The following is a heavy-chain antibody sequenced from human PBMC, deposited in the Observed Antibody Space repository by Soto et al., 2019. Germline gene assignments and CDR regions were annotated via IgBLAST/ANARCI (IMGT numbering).Heavy chain of an antibody. Sequence: QVQLVQSGAEVKKPGSSVKVSCSASGVTFSSYAFTWVRQAPGQGLEWMGNIIPVFCTSNYAQRFQGRLTISADESTNTVYMELSSLRSEDTAVYFCAKDGSWDGGGGESWGQGTLVIVSS. CDR2: IIPVFCTS. D-gene: IGHD3-16*01. CDR1: GVTFSSYA. CDR3: AKDGSWDGGGGES. J-gene: IGHJ4*02. V-gene: IGHV1-69*18.